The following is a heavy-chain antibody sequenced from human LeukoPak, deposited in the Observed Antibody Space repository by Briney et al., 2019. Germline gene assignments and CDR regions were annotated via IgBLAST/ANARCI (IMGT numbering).Heavy chain of an antibody. Sequence: SETLSLTCAVYGGSFSGDYWSWIRQPPGKGLEWIGESNHSGSTNYNPSLKSRVTISVDTSKNQFSLNLYSVTAADTAVYYCARRVGSSDCFDYWGQGTLVIVSS. CDR1: GGSFSGDY. J-gene: IGHJ4*02. V-gene: IGHV4-34*01. CDR3: ARRVGSSDCFDY. CDR2: SNHSGST. D-gene: IGHD6-6*01.